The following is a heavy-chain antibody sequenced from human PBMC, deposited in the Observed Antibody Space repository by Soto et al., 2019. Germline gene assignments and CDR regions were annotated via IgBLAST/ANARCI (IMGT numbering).Heavy chain of an antibody. Sequence: EVQLVESGGGLVKPGVSLRLSCAASGFTFSNAWMSWVRQAPGKGLEWVGRIKRKSDGGATDYAAPVRGRFSISRDDSKNTLYLQMNSLKTEDTAVYYCTTCSEYNFDYWGKGNLVTVSS. J-gene: IGHJ4*02. D-gene: IGHD5-18*01. V-gene: IGHV3-15*01. CDR1: GFTFSNAW. CDR3: TTCSEYNFDY. CDR2: IKRKSDGGAT.